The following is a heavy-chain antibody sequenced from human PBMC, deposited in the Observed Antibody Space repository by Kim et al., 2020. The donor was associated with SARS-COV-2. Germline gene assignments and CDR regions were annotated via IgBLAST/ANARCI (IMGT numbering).Heavy chain of an antibody. Sequence: GESLKISCKGSGYSFISYWISWVRQMPGKGLEWMGRIDPSDSYTNYSPSFQGHVAIPADKSISTAYLQWSSLKASDPAVYYCARNLHYDILTGYYPVWDYWGQGTLVTVSS. V-gene: IGHV5-10-1*01. CDR3: ARNLHYDILTGYYPVWDY. CDR1: GYSFISYW. CDR2: IDPSDSYT. J-gene: IGHJ4*02. D-gene: IGHD3-9*01.